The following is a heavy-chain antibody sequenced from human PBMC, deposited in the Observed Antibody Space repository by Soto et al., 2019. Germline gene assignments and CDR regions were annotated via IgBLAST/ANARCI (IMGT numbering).Heavy chain of an antibody. D-gene: IGHD1-26*01. J-gene: IGHJ5*02. V-gene: IGHV3-48*02. CDR3: AREGGNLNWFDP. CDR2: ISSSSSTI. Sequence: EVQLVESGGGLVQPGGSLRLSCAASGFTFSSYSMNWVRQAPGKGLEWVSYISSSSSTIYYADSVKGRFTISRDNAKNVLYLRMNILRDEDTAVDYCAREGGNLNWFDPWGQGTLVTVSS. CDR1: GFTFSSYS.